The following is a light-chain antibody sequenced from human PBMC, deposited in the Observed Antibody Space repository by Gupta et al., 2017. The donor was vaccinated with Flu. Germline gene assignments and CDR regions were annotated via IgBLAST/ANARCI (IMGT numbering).Light chain of an antibody. V-gene: IGLV2-11*01. CDR2: DVS. Sequence: QSVTISCTGTSSEVGGYNYVSWYQQHPGKAPNLMIYDVSNRPSGVSNRFSGSKSGNTASLXIXGLQAEXEADYYCCSFAGTFYVFGTGTNVTVL. J-gene: IGLJ1*01. CDR1: SSEVGGYNY. CDR3: CSFAGTFYV.